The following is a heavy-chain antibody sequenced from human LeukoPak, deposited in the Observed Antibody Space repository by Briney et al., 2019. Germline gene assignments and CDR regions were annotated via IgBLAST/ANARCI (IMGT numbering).Heavy chain of an antibody. D-gene: IGHD5-18*01. Sequence: SETLSLTCTVSGGSISSYYWSWIRQPPGKGLEWIGYIYYSGSTNYNPSLKSRVTISVDTSKNQFSLKLSSVTAADTAVYYCARALYSYGYHDAFDIWGQGTMVTVSS. CDR3: ARALYSYGYHDAFDI. V-gene: IGHV4-59*01. J-gene: IGHJ3*02. CDR1: GGSISSYY. CDR2: IYYSGST.